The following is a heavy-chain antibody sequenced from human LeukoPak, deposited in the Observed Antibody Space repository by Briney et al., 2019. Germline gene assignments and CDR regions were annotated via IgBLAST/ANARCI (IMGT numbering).Heavy chain of an antibody. CDR3: AKDPRGYSYGYFDY. CDR1: GFTFSSYG. J-gene: IGHJ4*02. D-gene: IGHD5-18*01. Sequence: GRSLRLSCAASGFTFSSYGMHWVRQAPGKGLERVAVIAYDGSNKYYADSVKGRFSISRDNSKNTLYLQMNSLRAEDTAVFYCAKDPRGYSYGYFDYWGQGALVTVSS. CDR2: IAYDGSNK. V-gene: IGHV3-30*18.